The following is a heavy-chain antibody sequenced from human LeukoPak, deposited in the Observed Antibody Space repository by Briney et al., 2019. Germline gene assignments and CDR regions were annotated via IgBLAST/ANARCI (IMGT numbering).Heavy chain of an antibody. Sequence: GGSLRLSCAASGFTFSSYEMNWVRQAPGKGLVWVSRINSDGISTSYADSVKGRFTISRDNAKNTLYLQMNSLRAEDTAVYYCVRGKGVIAAPGTGYFDYWGQGTLVTVSS. J-gene: IGHJ4*02. D-gene: IGHD6-13*01. V-gene: IGHV3-74*01. CDR1: GFTFSSYE. CDR3: VRGKGVIAAPGTGYFDY. CDR2: INSDGIST.